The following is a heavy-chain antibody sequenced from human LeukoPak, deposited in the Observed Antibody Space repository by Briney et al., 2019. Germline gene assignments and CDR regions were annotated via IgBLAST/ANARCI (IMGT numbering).Heavy chain of an antibody. CDR3: ARAVSYYAVFDH. CDR2: IYYTGST. D-gene: IGHD2-2*01. V-gene: IGHV4-59*01. Sequence: PSETLSLTCTVSGGSISSYYWSWIRQPPRKGLEWIGYIYYTGSTNYNPSLKSRVTISVDASKNQFSLKLSSVTAADTALYYCARAVSYYAVFDHWGQGTLVTVSS. J-gene: IGHJ4*02. CDR1: GGSISSYY.